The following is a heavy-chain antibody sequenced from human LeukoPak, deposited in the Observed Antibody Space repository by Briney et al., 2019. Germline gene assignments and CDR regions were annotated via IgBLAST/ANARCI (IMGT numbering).Heavy chain of an antibody. CDR2: ISGSGGST. CDR3: AKTDSSGYHYGRYYYYGMDV. Sequence: GAPLRLSCAASGFTFSSYAMSWVRQAPGKGLEWVSAISGSGGSTYYADSVKGRFTISRDNSKNTLYLQMNSLRAEDTAVYYCAKTDSSGYHYGRYYYYGMDVWGQGTTVTVSS. V-gene: IGHV3-23*01. CDR1: GFTFSSYA. J-gene: IGHJ6*02. D-gene: IGHD3-22*01.